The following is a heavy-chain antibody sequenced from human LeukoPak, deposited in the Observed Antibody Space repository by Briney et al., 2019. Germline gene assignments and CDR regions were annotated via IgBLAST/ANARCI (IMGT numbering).Heavy chain of an antibody. D-gene: IGHD3-22*01. CDR3: ARGGSSGYYNHFDY. CDR2: ISGSGGST. Sequence: PGGSLRLSCAASGFTFSSYAMSWVCQAPGKGLEWVSTISGSGGSTYYADSVKGRFTISRDNSKNTLYLQMNSLRAEDTAVYYCARGGSSGYYNHFDYWGQGTLVTVSS. J-gene: IGHJ4*02. V-gene: IGHV3-23*01. CDR1: GFTFSSYA.